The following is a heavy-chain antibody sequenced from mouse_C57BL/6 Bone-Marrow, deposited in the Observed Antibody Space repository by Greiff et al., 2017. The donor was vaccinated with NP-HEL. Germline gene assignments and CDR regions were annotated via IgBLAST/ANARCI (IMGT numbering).Heavy chain of an antibody. CDR1: GYTFTDYY. J-gene: IGHJ1*03. Sequence: EVQLQQSGPVLVKPGASVKMSCKASGYTFTDYYMNWVKQSHGKSLEWIGFINPYNGGTNYNQKFKGKATLTVDKSSSTAYMELNSLTSEDSAVYYCARSYYYGSWYFDVWGTGTTVTVSS. V-gene: IGHV1-19*01. CDR3: ARSYYYGSWYFDV. CDR2: INPYNGGT. D-gene: IGHD1-1*01.